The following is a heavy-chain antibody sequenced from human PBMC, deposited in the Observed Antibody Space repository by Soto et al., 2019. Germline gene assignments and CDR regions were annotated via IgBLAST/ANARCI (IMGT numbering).Heavy chain of an antibody. V-gene: IGHV4-61*01. CDR1: GGSVSSGSHF. CDR3: ARDNGDGYNLGW. J-gene: IGHJ4*02. CDR2: IYYLGNT. Sequence: SETLSLTCIVSGGSVSSGSHFWSWIRQPPGKGLEWIGYIYYLGNTKYSPSLKSRLTIGIDTSKNQFSLKLSSVTAADTAVYYCARDNGDGYNLGWWGQGTLVTVSS. D-gene: IGHD5-12*01.